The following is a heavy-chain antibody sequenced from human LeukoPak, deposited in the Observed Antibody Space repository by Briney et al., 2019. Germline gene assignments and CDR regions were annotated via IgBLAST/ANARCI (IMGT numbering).Heavy chain of an antibody. CDR2: ISSSSSTI. CDR1: GFTFSSYA. CDR3: AFESNYVPYYFDY. J-gene: IGHJ4*02. Sequence: GGSLRLSCAASGFTFSSYAMSWVRQAPGKGLEWVSYISSSSSTIYYADSVKGRFTISRDNSKNTLYLQMNSLRAEDTAVYYCAFESNYVPYYFDYWGQGTLVTVSS. V-gene: IGHV3-23*01. D-gene: IGHD4-11*01.